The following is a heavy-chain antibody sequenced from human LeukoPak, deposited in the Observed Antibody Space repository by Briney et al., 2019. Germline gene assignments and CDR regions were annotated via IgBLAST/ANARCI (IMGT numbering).Heavy chain of an antibody. Sequence: GESLKISCNGSGYXFTSYWICWVRQMPGKGLEWMGIIYPGDSDTRYSPSFQGQVTISADKSISTAYLQWSSLKASDTAMYYCARRDSNYGLDYWGQGTLVTVSS. V-gene: IGHV5-51*01. J-gene: IGHJ4*02. CDR2: IYPGDSDT. CDR3: ARRDSNYGLDY. D-gene: IGHD4-11*01. CDR1: GYXFTSYW.